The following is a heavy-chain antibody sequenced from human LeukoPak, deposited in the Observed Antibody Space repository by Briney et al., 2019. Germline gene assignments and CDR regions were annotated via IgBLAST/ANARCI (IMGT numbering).Heavy chain of an antibody. CDR1: GGTFSSYA. Sequence: SVKVSCKASGGTFSSYAISWVRQAPGQGLEWMGRITPIFGSANYAQKFQGRVTITTDESPSTAYMELSSLRSEDTAVYYCARKVPADSHFDYWGQGTQVTVSS. D-gene: IGHD2-2*01. CDR2: ITPIFGSA. CDR3: ARKVPADSHFDY. J-gene: IGHJ4*02. V-gene: IGHV1-69*05.